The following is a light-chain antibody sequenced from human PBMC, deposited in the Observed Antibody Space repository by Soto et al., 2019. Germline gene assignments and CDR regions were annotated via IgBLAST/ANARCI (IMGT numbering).Light chain of an antibody. V-gene: IGKV1-9*01. Sequence: DIQLTQSPSFLSSSVGDRITITCRASQGISSYLAWYQQKPGKAPKLLIYDASSLESGVPSRLSGSGSGTEFTLTISSVQPDDFASYYCQHYNSYGTFGQGTKVDIK. J-gene: IGKJ1*01. CDR2: DAS. CDR1: QGISSY. CDR3: QHYNSYGT.